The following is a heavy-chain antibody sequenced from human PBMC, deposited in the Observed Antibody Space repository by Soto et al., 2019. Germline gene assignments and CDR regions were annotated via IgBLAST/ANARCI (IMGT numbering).Heavy chain of an antibody. D-gene: IGHD2-21*01. CDR1: GFIFSNYY. CDR3: AKDVWSLGPDAFDI. Sequence: GGSLRLSCTASGFIFSNYYMSWIRQAPGKGLEWVSSISSRDLSIYYADSVKGRFTIFRDNAKNSLFLHMSDLRTADTAVYYCAKDVWSLGPDAFDIWGQGTMVTV. V-gene: IGHV3-11*01. J-gene: IGHJ3*02. CDR2: ISSRDLSI.